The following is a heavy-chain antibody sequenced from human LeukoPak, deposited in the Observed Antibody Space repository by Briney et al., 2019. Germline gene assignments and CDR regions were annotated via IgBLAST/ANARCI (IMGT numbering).Heavy chain of an antibody. V-gene: IGHV3-23*01. CDR2: ISTSGAST. J-gene: IGHJ4*02. CDR1: GFTFSSYA. CDR3: AKINPYDYVWGSADY. D-gene: IGHD3-16*01. Sequence: EGSLRLSCAASGFTFSSYAKSWVRQAPGKGLEWLSTISTSGASTYYADSVKGRFTISRDNSKNTLYLQMNSLRAGDTAVYYCAKINPYDYVWGSADYWGQGTLVTVSS.